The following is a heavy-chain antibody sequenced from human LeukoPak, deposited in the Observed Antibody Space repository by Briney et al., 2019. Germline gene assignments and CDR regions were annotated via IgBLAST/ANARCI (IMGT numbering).Heavy chain of an antibody. CDR3: ATVLSSWSYYFEY. Sequence: ASVKVSCKVSGHTLTDLSMHWVRQAPGKGLEWMGGFAPEDGETIYAQKFQGRVTMTEDTSTDTAYMELSSLRSEDTAVYYCATVLSSWSYYFEYWGRGTLVTVSS. CDR2: FAPEDGET. V-gene: IGHV1-24*01. D-gene: IGHD6-13*01. CDR1: GHTLTDLS. J-gene: IGHJ4*02.